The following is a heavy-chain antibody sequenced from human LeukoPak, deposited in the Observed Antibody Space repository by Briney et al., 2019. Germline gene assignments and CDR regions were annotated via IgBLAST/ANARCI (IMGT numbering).Heavy chain of an antibody. CDR3: ARVGYSGSYRDWYFDL. Sequence: SETLSLTCTVSGGSISSYYWSWIRQPPGKGLEWIGYIYYSGSTNYNPSPKSRVTISVDASKNQFSLKLSSVTAADTAVYYCARVGYSGSYRDWYFDLWGRGTLVTVSS. CDR1: GGSISSYY. D-gene: IGHD1-26*01. V-gene: IGHV4-59*08. CDR2: IYYSGST. J-gene: IGHJ2*01.